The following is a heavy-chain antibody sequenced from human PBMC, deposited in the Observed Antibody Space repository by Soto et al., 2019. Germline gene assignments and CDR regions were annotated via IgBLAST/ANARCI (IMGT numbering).Heavy chain of an antibody. J-gene: IGHJ6*02. CDR2: ISAAGDP. V-gene: IGHV3-13*05. CDR3: ARTDRDCYGLDV. CDR1: GFTFRNYD. Sequence: EVQLVESGGGLVQPGGSLRLSCEASGFTFRNYDMHWVRQGTGKGLEWVSGISAAGDPDYADSVEGRFTNSRENAQNSFFLQMNSVRVGDTAVYYWARTDRDCYGLDVWGQGTTVIVSS.